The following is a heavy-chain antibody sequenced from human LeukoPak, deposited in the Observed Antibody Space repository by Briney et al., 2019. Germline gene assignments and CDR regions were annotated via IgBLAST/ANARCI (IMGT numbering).Heavy chain of an antibody. CDR3: ARAVIRFNNYYYYYYMDV. J-gene: IGHJ6*03. CDR1: GYTFTSCD. D-gene: IGHD3-16*02. V-gene: IGHV1-8*03. Sequence: ASVKVSCKASGYTFTSCDINWVRQATGQGLEWMGWMNPNSGNTGYAQKFQGRVTITRNTSISTAYMELSSLRSEDTAVYYCARAVIRFNNYYYYYYMDVWGKGTTVTVSS. CDR2: MNPNSGNT.